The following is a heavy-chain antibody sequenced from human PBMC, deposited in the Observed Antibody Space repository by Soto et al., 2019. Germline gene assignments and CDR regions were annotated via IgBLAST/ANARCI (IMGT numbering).Heavy chain of an antibody. CDR2: ISSSGSTI. V-gene: IGHV3-48*03. J-gene: IGHJ4*02. D-gene: IGHD6-6*01. CDR3: ARDRGIAAPYYFDY. Sequence: EVQLVESGGGLVQPGGSLRLSCAASGFTFSSYEMNWVRQAPGKGLEWVSYISSSGSTIYYADSVKGRFTISRDNAKNSLYLQMNSLRAEDTAVYYCARDRGIAAPYYFDYWGQGTLVTVSS. CDR1: GFTFSSYE.